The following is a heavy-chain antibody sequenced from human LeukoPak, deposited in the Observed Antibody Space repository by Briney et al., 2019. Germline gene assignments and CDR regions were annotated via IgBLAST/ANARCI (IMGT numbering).Heavy chain of an antibody. Sequence: ASVTVSCKASGYTFTGYYMHWVRQAPGQGLEWMGWINPNSGGTNYAQKFQGRVTMTRDTSISTAYMELSRLRSDDTAVYYCARVSTRYSYGMLGYWGQGTLVTVSS. D-gene: IGHD5-18*01. CDR1: GYTFTGYY. CDR2: INPNSGGT. V-gene: IGHV1-2*02. J-gene: IGHJ4*02. CDR3: ARVSTRYSYGMLGY.